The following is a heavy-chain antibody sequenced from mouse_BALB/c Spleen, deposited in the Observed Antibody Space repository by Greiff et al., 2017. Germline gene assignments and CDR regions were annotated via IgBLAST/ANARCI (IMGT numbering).Heavy chain of an antibody. V-gene: IGHV6-6*02. D-gene: IGHD2-1*01. CDR3: TRGGALYYGKYEGWYFDV. J-gene: IGHJ1*01. CDR1: GFTFSNYW. CDR2: IRLKSNNYAT. Sequence: DVKLVESGGGLVQPGGSMKLSCVASGFTFSNYWMNWVRQSPEKGLEWVAEIRLKSNNYATHYAESVKGRFTISRDDSKSSVYLQMNNLRAEDTGIYNCTRGGALYYGKYEGWYFDVWGAGTTVTVSS.